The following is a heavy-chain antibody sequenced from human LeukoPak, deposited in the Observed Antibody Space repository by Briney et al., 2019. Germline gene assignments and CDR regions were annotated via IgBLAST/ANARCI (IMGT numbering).Heavy chain of an antibody. CDR1: GFTFSSYW. V-gene: IGHV3-74*01. CDR2: IKNDGYET. J-gene: IGHJ6*02. CDR3: ASDRVYYGLDV. Sequence: GGSLRLSCAASGFTFSSYWMHWVRQAPGKGLMWVSRIKNDGYETNYADSVKGRFTISRDNAKNTLYLQMNSLTVEDTAVYYCASDRVYYGLDVWGQGTTVSASS.